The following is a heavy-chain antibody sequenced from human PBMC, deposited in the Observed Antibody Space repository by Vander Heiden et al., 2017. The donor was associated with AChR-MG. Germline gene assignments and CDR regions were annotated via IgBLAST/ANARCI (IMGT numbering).Heavy chain of an antibody. V-gene: IGHV1-8*01. CDR3: AGSLLRYFDWLFPTPNYYYYGMDV. CDR1: GYSFTSYH. D-gene: IGHD3-9*01. J-gene: IGHJ6*02. Sequence: QVQLVQSGAEVKKPGASVKVSCKASGYSFTSYHIYGVRQATGQGLEWRGWMNPNSGNTGYAQKFQGRVTMTRNTSISTAYMELSSLRSEDTAVYYCAGSLLRYFDWLFPTPNYYYYGMDVWGQGTTVTVSS. CDR2: MNPNSGNT.